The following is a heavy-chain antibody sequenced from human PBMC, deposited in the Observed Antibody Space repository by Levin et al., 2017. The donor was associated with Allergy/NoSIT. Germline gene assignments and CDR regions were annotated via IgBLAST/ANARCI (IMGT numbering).Heavy chain of an antibody. D-gene: IGHD3-22*01. CDR1: GGSFSGYY. J-gene: IGHJ4*02. Sequence: SETLSLTCAVYGGSFSGYYWSWIRQPPGKGLEWIGEINHSGSTNYNPSLKSRVTISVDTSKNQFSLKLSSVTAADTAVYYCARVSGSYDSSHWGQGTLVTVSS. CDR3: ARVSGSYDSSH. V-gene: IGHV4-34*01. CDR2: INHSGST.